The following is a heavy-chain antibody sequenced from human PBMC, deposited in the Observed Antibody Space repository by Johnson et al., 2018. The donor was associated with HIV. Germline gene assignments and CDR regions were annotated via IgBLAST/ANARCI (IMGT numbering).Heavy chain of an antibody. CDR2: VNGDGSNK. Sequence: QVQLVESGGGAVQPGRSLRLSCVVSGFSLSSYAMHWVRQAPGKGLEWVSRVNGDGSNKYYADSVKGRFIISRDNSKNTLLLQMNSLRAEDTALYYCARVGWATSDAFDIWGQGTMVTVSS. CDR3: ARVGWATSDAFDI. V-gene: IGHV3-30*04. D-gene: IGHD5-12*01. CDR1: GFSLSSYA. J-gene: IGHJ3*02.